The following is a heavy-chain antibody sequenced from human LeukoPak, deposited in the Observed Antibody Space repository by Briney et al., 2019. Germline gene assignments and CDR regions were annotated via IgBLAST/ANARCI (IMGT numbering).Heavy chain of an antibody. CDR1: GGSISSYY. CDR3: ASWRRDGTTSDY. V-gene: IGHV4-59*08. CDR2: IYYSGST. Sequence: SETLSLTCTVSGGSISSYYWNWIRQPPGKGLEWIGYIYYSGSTNYNPSLKSRVTISVDTSKSQFSLKLSSVTAADTAVYYCASWRRDGTTSDYWGQGTLVTVSS. D-gene: IGHD5-24*01. J-gene: IGHJ4*02.